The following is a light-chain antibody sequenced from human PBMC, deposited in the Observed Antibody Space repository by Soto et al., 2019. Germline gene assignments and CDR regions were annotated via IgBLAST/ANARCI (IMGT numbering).Light chain of an antibody. J-gene: IGKJ2*01. Sequence: EIVLTQSPGTLSLSPGERATLSCRPVQRVFINNLAWYQQKPGQAPRLLMFGASSRATGIPDRFSGSGSGTDFTLTISRLEPEDFAIYHCQQYGGSPRTFGQGTKLEIK. CDR1: QRVFINN. V-gene: IGKV3-20*01. CDR2: GAS. CDR3: QQYGGSPRT.